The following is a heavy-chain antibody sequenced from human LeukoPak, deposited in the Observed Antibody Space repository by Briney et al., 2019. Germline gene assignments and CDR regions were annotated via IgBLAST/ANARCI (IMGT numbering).Heavy chain of an antibody. V-gene: IGHV3-11*04. Sequence: PGGSLRLSCAASGFTFNDYYMSWIRQAPGKGLEWVSYISSSGSTIYYADSVKGRFTISRDNAKNSLYLQMNSLRAEDTAVYYCAGGYCSGGSCYSPFDYWGQGTLVTVSS. J-gene: IGHJ4*02. D-gene: IGHD2-15*01. CDR2: ISSSGSTI. CDR1: GFTFNDYY. CDR3: AGGYCSGGSCYSPFDY.